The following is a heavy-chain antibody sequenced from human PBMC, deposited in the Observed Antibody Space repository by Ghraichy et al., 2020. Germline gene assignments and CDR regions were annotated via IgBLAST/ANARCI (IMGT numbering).Heavy chain of an antibody. Sequence: GGSLRLSCAASGFTFSSYGMHWVRQAPGKGLEWVAFIRYDGSNKYYADSVKGRFTISRDNSKNTLYLQMNSLRAEDTAVYYCAKDGGYDSSGYFWGQGTLVTVSS. J-gene: IGHJ4*02. CDR3: AKDGGYDSSGYF. D-gene: IGHD3-22*01. CDR1: GFTFSSYG. CDR2: IRYDGSNK. V-gene: IGHV3-30*02.